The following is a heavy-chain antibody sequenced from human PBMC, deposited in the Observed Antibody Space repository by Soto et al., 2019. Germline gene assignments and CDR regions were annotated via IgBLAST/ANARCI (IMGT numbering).Heavy chain of an antibody. V-gene: IGHV3-30*03. CDR3: ARGAEYQLLSRDYFYGMDV. CDR2: ISYEGSNN. Sequence: QVQLVEAGGGVVQPGRSLRLSCGASGFTFNSHGMHWVRQAPGKGLEWVAVISYEGSNNFYAESVKGRFTISRVNSKNTLYLQMNSLRREDTAVYYCARGAEYQLLSRDYFYGMDVWGQGTTVTVSS. J-gene: IGHJ6*02. D-gene: IGHD2-2*01. CDR1: GFTFNSHG.